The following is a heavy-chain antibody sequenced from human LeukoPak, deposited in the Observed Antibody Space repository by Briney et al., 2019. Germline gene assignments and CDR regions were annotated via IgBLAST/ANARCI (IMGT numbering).Heavy chain of an antibody. V-gene: IGHV4-38-2*02. CDR2: IYHSGST. Sequence: SETLSLTCTVSGYSISSGCYWGWIRQPPGKGLEWIGSIYHSGSTYYNPSLKSRVTISVDTSTNQFSLKLSSVTAADTAVYYCASHSRGYSHGSFDYWGQGTLVTVSS. D-gene: IGHD5-18*01. CDR1: GYSISSGCY. CDR3: ASHSRGYSHGSFDY. J-gene: IGHJ4*02.